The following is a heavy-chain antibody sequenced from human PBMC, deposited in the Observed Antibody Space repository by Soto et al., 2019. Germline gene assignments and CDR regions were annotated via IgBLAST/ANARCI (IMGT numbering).Heavy chain of an antibody. CDR3: ARLGYYDSSGYYVGY. J-gene: IGHJ4*02. CDR1: GGSISSYY. Sequence: ASETLSLTCTVSGGSISSYYWSWIRQRPGKGLEWIGYIYYSGSTNYNPSLKSRVTISVDTSKNQFSLKLSSVTAADTAVYYCARLGYYDSSGYYVGYWGQGTLVTVSS. D-gene: IGHD3-22*01. CDR2: IYYSGST. V-gene: IGHV4-59*08.